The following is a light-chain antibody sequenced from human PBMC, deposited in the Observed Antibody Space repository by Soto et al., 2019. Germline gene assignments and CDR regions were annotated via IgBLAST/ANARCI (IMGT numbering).Light chain of an antibody. CDR1: QSVASN. J-gene: IGKJ1*01. CDR2: GAS. Sequence: EIVMTQSPATLSVSPGERATLSCRASQSVASNLAWYQHKRGQAPRLLIHGASSRATGVPGRFSGSGSGTEFPLTISSLQSEDFAVYYCQPSATWPQTFGQGIKVEIK. CDR3: QPSATWPQT. V-gene: IGKV3-15*01.